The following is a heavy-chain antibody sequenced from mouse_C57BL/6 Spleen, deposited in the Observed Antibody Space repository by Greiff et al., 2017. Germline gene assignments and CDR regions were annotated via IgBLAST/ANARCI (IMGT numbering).Heavy chain of an antibody. Sequence: EVQLQQSGPVLVKPGASVKMSCKASGYTFTDYYMNWVKQSHGKSLEWIGVINPYNGGTSYNQKFKGKATLTVDKSSSTAYMELNNLTSEDSAVYYCARRGLGRSDYWGQGTTLTVSS. V-gene: IGHV1-19*01. J-gene: IGHJ2*01. CDR1: GYTFTDYY. CDR2: INPYNGGT. CDR3: ARRGLGRSDY. D-gene: IGHD4-1*01.